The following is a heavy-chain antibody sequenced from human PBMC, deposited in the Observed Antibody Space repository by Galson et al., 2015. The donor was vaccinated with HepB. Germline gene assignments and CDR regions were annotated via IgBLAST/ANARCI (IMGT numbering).Heavy chain of an antibody. D-gene: IGHD3-3*01. J-gene: IGHJ4*02. CDR1: AHIFTGYY. CDR2: ISPSGSST. V-gene: IGHV1-46*01. CDR3: AGEGCLFGDVSPLDY. Sequence: SVKVSCTAPAHIFTGYYIHWVRQAPGQGLEWMASISPSGSSTDSARNFQDSLTMTRDTSTSTVFMDLSSLRTDDTAVDYCAGEGCLFGDVSPLDYWGQGTLVTGSS.